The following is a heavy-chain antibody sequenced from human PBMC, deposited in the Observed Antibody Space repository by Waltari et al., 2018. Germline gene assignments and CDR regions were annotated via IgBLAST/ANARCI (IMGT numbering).Heavy chain of an antibody. V-gene: IGHV3-23*01. J-gene: IGHJ4*02. D-gene: IGHD4-17*01. CDR3: AKGMIGHYGFDY. CDR2: SRGGNT. Sequence: DVQLLESGGGLVQPGGSLRLSCAASGFAFSIYAMSWVRQAPGKGLEWVSVSRGGNTYYADSVKGRFTISRDSSKNTLYLQMNSLRAEDTAVYYCAKGMIGHYGFDYRGQGTLVTVSS. CDR1: GFAFSIYA.